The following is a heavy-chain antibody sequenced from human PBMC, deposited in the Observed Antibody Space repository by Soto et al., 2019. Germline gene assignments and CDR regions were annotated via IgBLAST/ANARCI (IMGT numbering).Heavy chain of an antibody. Sequence: GASVKVSCKASGFTFTSSAVQWVRQARGQRLEWIGWIVVGSGNTNYAQKFQERVTITRDMSTSTAYMELSSLRSEDTAVYYCAACSSTSCYQRGMDVWGQGTTVTV. D-gene: IGHD2-2*01. V-gene: IGHV1-58*01. CDR2: IVVGSGNT. CDR1: GFTFTSSA. CDR3: AACSSTSCYQRGMDV. J-gene: IGHJ6*02.